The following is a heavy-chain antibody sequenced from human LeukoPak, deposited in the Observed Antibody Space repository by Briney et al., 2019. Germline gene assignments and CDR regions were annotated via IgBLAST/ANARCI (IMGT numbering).Heavy chain of an antibody. V-gene: IGHV3-48*03. J-gene: IGHJ5*02. D-gene: IGHD1-26*01. CDR2: ISSSGSTI. CDR3: ARSLVVGATYPYH. Sequence: SGGSLRLSCAASGFTFSSYEMNWVRQAPGKGLEWVSYISSSGSTIYYADPVKGRFTISRDNAKNSLYLQMNSLRAEDTAVYYCARSLVVGATYPYHWGQGTLVTVSS. CDR1: GFTFSSYE.